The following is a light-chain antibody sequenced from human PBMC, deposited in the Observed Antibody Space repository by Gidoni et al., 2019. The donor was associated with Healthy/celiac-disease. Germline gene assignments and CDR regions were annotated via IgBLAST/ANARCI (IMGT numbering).Light chain of an antibody. V-gene: IGKV3-20*01. CDR3: QQYGSSPLIT. CDR2: GAS. J-gene: IGKJ5*01. Sequence: EIVSTQSPGTLPLSPGERATLSCRASQSASNSYLAWYQQKPGRAPRTLIDGASSRATGIADRFGDSGSGTDFTLTISKLEPEEFEVYYCQQYGSSPLITFXQXTRLEIK. CDR1: QSASNSY.